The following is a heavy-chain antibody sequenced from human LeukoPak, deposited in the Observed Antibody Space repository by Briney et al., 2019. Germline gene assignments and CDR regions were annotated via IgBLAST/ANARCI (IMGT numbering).Heavy chain of an antibody. D-gene: IGHD1-1*01. CDR2: ISYDGSNK. V-gene: IGHV3-30*04. Sequence: GGSLRLSCAASGFTFSSYAMHWVRQAPGKGLEWVAVISYDGSNKYYADSVKGRFTISRDNSKNTLYLQMNSMRAKNTAAYECSRGGTPFDYWGQGAMVTVSS. CDR1: GFTFSSYA. J-gene: IGHJ4*02. CDR3: SRGGTPFDY.